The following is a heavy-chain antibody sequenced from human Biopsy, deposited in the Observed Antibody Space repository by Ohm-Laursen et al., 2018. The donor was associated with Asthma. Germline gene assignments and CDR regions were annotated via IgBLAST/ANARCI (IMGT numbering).Heavy chain of an antibody. J-gene: IGHJ6*02. D-gene: IGHD2-21*01. CDR2: IAWDGINS. V-gene: IGHV3-30*03. CDR1: GFTFSSYA. CDR3: ARAGESDLVGGLDV. Sequence: SLRLSCAASGFTFSSYAMGWVRQAPGKGLEWVAFIAWDGINSYYADSVKGRFTISRDNSRNTLYLQKNSLRADDTAVYYCARAGESDLVGGLDVWGQGTTVIVS.